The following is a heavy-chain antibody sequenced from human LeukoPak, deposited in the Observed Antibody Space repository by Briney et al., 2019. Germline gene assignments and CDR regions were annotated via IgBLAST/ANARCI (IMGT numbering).Heavy chain of an antibody. V-gene: IGHV4-59*08. CDR3: AKCAVTTAGDLWFDP. Sequence: SETLSLTCTVSGGSINNNYWGWFRQPPGKGLEWLGYIYSSGSTTYNPSLESRLAISIDTSKNHFSLKLSSVTAADTAVYFCAKCAVTTAGDLWFDPWGQGTLVTVSS. J-gene: IGHJ5*02. CDR2: IYSSGST. CDR1: GGSINNNY. D-gene: IGHD2-21*01.